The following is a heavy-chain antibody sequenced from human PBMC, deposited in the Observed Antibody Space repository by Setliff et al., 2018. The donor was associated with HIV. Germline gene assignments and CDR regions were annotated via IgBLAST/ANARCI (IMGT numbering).Heavy chain of an antibody. CDR2: IYYTGST. CDR3: ARRSLKSTPDAFGI. V-gene: IGHV4-39*01. J-gene: IGHJ3*02. CDR1: GDSLSSGDSY. D-gene: IGHD1-26*01. Sequence: PSETLSLTCSVSGDSLSSGDSYWAWIRQPPGKGLEWIGSIYYTGSTFSNPSLKSRVTISGDTTRSQFSLKLDSVTAADTALYYCARRSLKSTPDAFGIWGQGTMVTVSS.